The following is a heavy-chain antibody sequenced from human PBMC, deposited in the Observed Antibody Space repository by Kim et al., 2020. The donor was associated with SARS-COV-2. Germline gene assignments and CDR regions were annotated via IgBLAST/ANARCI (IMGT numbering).Heavy chain of an antibody. CDR3: ANLSPPGITIFGVVIDSGGEVDY. J-gene: IGHJ4*02. V-gene: IGHV3-23*01. Sequence: GGSLRLSCAASGFTFSSYAMSWVRQAPGKGLEWVSAISGSGGSTYYADSVKGRFTISRDNSKNTLYLQMNSLRAEDTAVYYCANLSPPGITIFGVVIDSGGEVDYWGQGTLVTVSS. D-gene: IGHD3-3*01. CDR2: ISGSGGST. CDR1: GFTFSSYA.